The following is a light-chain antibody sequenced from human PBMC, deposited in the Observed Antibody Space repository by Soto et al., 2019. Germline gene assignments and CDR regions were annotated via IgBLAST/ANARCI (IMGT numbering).Light chain of an antibody. J-gene: IGKJ5*01. CDR1: QRVSSN. V-gene: IGKV3-15*01. CDR2: GAS. CDR3: QQYSNWPPIT. Sequence: EIVMTQSPATLSVSPGERTTLSCRASQRVSSNLAWYQQKPGQAPRLLIYGASTRATGIPARFSGSGSGTEFTLTISSLQSEDFAGYYCQQYSNWPPITFGQGTRLEIK.